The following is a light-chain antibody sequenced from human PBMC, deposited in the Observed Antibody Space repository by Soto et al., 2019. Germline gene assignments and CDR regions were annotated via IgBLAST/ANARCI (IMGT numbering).Light chain of an antibody. Sequence: EILMTQSPATLCVSPGEREIFYCRASQSVSNNLAWYQQTPGQSPRLLIYGASTRATAIPARFSGSGSGTEFTLPISRLEPEDFSVYYCQQYGSSPTTFGQGTRLEIK. J-gene: IGKJ5*01. CDR2: GAS. CDR1: QSVSNN. CDR3: QQYGSSPTT. V-gene: IGKV3-15*01.